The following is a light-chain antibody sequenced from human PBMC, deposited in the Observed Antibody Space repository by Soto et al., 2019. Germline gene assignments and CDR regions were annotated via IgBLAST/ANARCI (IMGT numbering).Light chain of an antibody. CDR1: QSVRSNF. V-gene: IGKV3-20*01. Sequence: EIVLTQSPDTLSLSQGERATLSCRASQSVRSNFLAWDQQKPGQAPRFLIYDASSRATGIPDRFSGSGSGTDFTLTISRLEPEVFAVYYCQQDSSSLLTFGGGTKVDIK. J-gene: IGKJ4*01. CDR2: DAS. CDR3: QQDSSSLLT.